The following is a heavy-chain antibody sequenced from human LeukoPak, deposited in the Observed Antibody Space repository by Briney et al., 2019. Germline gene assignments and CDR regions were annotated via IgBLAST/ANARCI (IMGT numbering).Heavy chain of an antibody. J-gene: IGHJ4*02. CDR1: GFTFSSYW. Sequence: GGSLRLSCAASGFTFSSYWMHWVRQAPGKGLVWVSRINSDGSSTSYADSVKGRFTISRDNSKNTLYLQMNSLRAEDTALFYCAKGDYILNYWGQGTLVTVSS. D-gene: IGHD4-11*01. CDR3: AKGDYILNY. CDR2: INSDGSST. V-gene: IGHV3-74*01.